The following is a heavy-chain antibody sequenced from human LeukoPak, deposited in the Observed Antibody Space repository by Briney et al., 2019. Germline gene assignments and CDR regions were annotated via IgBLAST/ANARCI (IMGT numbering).Heavy chain of an antibody. V-gene: IGHV3-30-3*01. CDR3: ARDTLGYCSSTSCYNAMFDY. CDR1: GFIFTNYF. CDR2: ISYDGSNK. Sequence: PGGSLRLSCAASGFIFTNYFMSWVRQAPGKGLEWVAVISYDGSNKYYADSVKGRFTISRDNSKNTLYLQMNSLRAEDTAVYYCARDTLGYCSSTSCYNAMFDYWGQGTLVTVSS. J-gene: IGHJ4*02. D-gene: IGHD2-2*01.